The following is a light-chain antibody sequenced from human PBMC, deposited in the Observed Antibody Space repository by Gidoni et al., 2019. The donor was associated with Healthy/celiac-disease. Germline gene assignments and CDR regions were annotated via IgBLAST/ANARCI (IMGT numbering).Light chain of an antibody. Sequence: RSPATLSLSPGERATLSCRASQSVSSYLAWYQQKPGQAPRLLIYDASNRATGIPARFSGSGSGTDFTLTISSLEPEDFAVYYCQQRSNWQGTFGQGTKLEIK. CDR3: QQRSNWQGT. CDR1: QSVSSY. CDR2: DAS. V-gene: IGKV3-11*01. J-gene: IGKJ2*02.